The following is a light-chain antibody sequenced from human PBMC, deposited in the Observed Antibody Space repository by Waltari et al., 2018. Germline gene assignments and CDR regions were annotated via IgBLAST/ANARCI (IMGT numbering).Light chain of an antibody. CDR1: GSDVGGYNY. Sequence: QSALTQPRSVSGSPGQSVTISCTGAGSDVGGYNYVPWYQQHPGKAPKLMLDEVSKRPSGVPDRFSGSKSGNTASLTISGLQAEDEADYYCYSYAGDYSWIFGGGTKVTVL. CDR3: YSYAGDYSWI. CDR2: EVS. V-gene: IGLV2-11*01. J-gene: IGLJ2*01.